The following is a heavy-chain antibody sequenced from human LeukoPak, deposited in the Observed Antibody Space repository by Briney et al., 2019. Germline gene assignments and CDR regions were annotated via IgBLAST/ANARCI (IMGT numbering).Heavy chain of an antibody. V-gene: IGHV1-2*02. CDR1: GYTFTGYY. D-gene: IGHD6-6*01. CDR3: ARVEVYSSSSSLDY. J-gene: IGHJ4*02. CDR2: INPNSGGT. Sequence: GASVKVSCKASGYTFTGYYMHWVRQAPGQGLEWMGWINPNSGGTNYAQKFQGRVTMTRDTSISTAYMELSRLRSDDTAVYYCARVEVYSSSSSLDYWGQGTLVTVSS.